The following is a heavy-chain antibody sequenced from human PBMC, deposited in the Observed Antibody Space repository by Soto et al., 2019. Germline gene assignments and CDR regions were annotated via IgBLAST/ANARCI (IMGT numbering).Heavy chain of an antibody. J-gene: IGHJ4*02. CDR3: ANGGWYSCFDS. CDR1: GFTFSSYA. Sequence: EVQLLESGGGLVQPGGSLRLSCAASGFTFSSYAMSWVRQAPGTGLEWVSVISGGGGSTYYADSVKGRFTISRDNSKNMLYLQMNSLRADDTAVYYCANGGWYSCFDSWGQGILVTVSS. V-gene: IGHV3-23*01. CDR2: ISGGGGST. D-gene: IGHD6-19*01.